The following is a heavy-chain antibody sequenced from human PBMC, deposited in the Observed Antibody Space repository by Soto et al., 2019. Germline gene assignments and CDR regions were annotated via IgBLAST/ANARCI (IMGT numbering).Heavy chain of an antibody. V-gene: IGHV1-69*13. J-gene: IGHJ3*02. CDR1: GGTFSSYA. Sequence: SVKVSCKASGGTFSSYAIGWVRQAPGQGLEWMGGIIPIFGTANYAQKFQGRVTITADESTSTAYMELSSLRSEDTAVYYCARVVCTQNDYGGNSEVCAFDIWGQGTMVTVSS. D-gene: IGHD4-17*01. CDR3: ARVVCTQNDYGGNSEVCAFDI. CDR2: IIPIFGTA.